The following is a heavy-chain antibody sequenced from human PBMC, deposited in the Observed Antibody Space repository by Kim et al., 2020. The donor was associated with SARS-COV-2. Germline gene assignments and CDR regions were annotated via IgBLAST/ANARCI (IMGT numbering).Heavy chain of an antibody. D-gene: IGHD2-21*01. V-gene: IGHV1-69*04. Sequence: SVKVSCKASGGTFSNYAVNWVRQAPGQGLEWMGRILPMVDIPNYARNFQGRRTTTADKSTSTAYMELTGLTSADTAVYYCARGGQVVIDGRVSLTPYDHGGRGALVTVSA. J-gene: IGHJ5*02. CDR3: ARGGQVVIDGRVSLTPYDH. CDR1: GGTFSNYA. CDR2: ILPMVDIP.